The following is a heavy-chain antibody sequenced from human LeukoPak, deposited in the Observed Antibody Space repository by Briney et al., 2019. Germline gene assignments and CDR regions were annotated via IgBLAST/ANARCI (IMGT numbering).Heavy chain of an antibody. D-gene: IGHD3-22*01. CDR3: ARAREYYYDSSGPDDAFDI. CDR1: GGTFSSYA. Sequence: SVTVSCKASGGTFSSYAISWVRQAPGQGLEWMGGIIPIFGTANYAQKFQGRVTITADESTSTAYMELSSLRSEDTAVYYCARAREYYYDSSGPDDAFDIWGQGTMVTVSS. V-gene: IGHV1-69*13. CDR2: IIPIFGTA. J-gene: IGHJ3*02.